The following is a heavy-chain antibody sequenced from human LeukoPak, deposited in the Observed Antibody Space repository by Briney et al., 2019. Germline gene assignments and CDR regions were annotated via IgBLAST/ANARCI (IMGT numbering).Heavy chain of an antibody. CDR3: ARDGWPSYYYYMDV. J-gene: IGHJ6*03. Sequence: SVKVSCKASGGTFSSYAISWVRQAPGQGLEWTGGIIPIFGTANYAQILQGRVTMTTDTSTSTAYMELRSLRSDDTAVYYCARDGWPSYYYYMDVWGKGTTVTVSS. V-gene: IGHV1-69*05. CDR1: GGTFSSYA. CDR2: IIPIFGTA.